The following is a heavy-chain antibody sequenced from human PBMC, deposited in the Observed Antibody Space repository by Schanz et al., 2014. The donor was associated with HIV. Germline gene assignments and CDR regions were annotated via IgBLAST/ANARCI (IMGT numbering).Heavy chain of an antibody. D-gene: IGHD6-19*01. CDR2: IRGSGVST. Sequence: VQLVESGGGVVQPGRSLRLSCEASGFTFNNYGMHWVRQAPGKGLEGVSSIRGSGVSTFYAGSVKGRFAISRDKSKNTLYLQMNSLRAEDTALYYCSKATSGSRGWYTGSDWGQGTLVTVSS. CDR1: GFTFNNYG. J-gene: IGHJ4*02. V-gene: IGHV3-23*04. CDR3: SKATSGSRGWYTGSD.